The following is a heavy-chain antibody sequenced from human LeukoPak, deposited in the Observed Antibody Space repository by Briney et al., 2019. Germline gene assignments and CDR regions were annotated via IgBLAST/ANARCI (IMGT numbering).Heavy chain of an antibody. D-gene: IGHD1-1*01. CDR3: ARESPSTFYFDY. CDR1: GNTFTSFH. Sequence: GASVKVPCKASGNTFTSFHIHWVRQAPGQGLEYMGIIKVYGDTTIYAQRFQGRITMTRDTSTSTVYMELSSLNSEDTAVYYCARESPSTFYFDYWGQGTLVTVSS. CDR2: IKVYGDTT. V-gene: IGHV1-46*01. J-gene: IGHJ4*02.